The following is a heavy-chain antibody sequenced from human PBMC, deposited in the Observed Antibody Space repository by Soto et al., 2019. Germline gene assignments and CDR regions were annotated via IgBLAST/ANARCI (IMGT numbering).Heavy chain of an antibody. CDR1: GFTFSSYA. Sequence: EVQLLESGGGLVQPGGSLRLSCAASGFTFSSYAMSWVRQAPGKGLEWVSAISGSGGSTYYADSVKGRFTISRDNSKNTLYLQMNSVRAEDTAVYYCAKDIVVVPAAMWGYWGQGTLVTVSA. D-gene: IGHD2-2*01. J-gene: IGHJ4*02. CDR3: AKDIVVVPAAMWGY. CDR2: ISGSGGST. V-gene: IGHV3-23*01.